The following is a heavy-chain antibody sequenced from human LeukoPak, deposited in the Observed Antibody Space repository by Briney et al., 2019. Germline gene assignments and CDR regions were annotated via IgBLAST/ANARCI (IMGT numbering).Heavy chain of an antibody. CDR2: IYYSGST. CDR3: ARRGSSGWYIQYYFDY. D-gene: IGHD6-19*01. J-gene: IGHJ4*02. Sequence: ETLSLTCTVSGGSISSSSYYWGWIRQPPGKGLEWIGSIYYSGSTYYNPSLKSRVTISVGTSKNQFSLKLSSVTAADTAVYYCARRGSSGWYIQYYFDYWGQGTLVTVSS. CDR1: GGSISSSSYY. V-gene: IGHV4-39*01.